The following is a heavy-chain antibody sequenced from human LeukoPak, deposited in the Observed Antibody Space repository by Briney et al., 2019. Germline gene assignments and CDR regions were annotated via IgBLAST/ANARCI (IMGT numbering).Heavy chain of an antibody. CDR3: ARLYLRDHCSSTSCYGLYSDY. Sequence: PSETLSLTCAVSGYSITSGYYWGWIRQPPGKGLEWIGSIYHSGSTYYNPSLKTRVTISVDTSKNQFSLKLSSVTAADTAVYYCARLYLRDHCSSTSCYGLYSDYWGQGTLVTVSS. CDR2: IYHSGST. CDR1: GYSITSGYY. J-gene: IGHJ4*02. V-gene: IGHV4-38-2*01. D-gene: IGHD2-2*01.